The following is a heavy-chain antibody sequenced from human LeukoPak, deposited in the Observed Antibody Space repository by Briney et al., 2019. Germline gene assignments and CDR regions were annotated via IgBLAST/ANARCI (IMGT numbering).Heavy chain of an antibody. Sequence: GGSLRLSCAASGFTFSSYAMSWVRQAPGKGLEWVSAITGDGDTTYYADSVRGRFTISRDNSKNTLYLQVNSLRAEDTAVYYWAKRGAGGKLFDYWGQGTLVTVSS. D-gene: IGHD6-13*01. J-gene: IGHJ4*02. V-gene: IGHV3-23*01. CDR2: ITGDGDTT. CDR1: GFTFSSYA. CDR3: AKRGAGGKLFDY.